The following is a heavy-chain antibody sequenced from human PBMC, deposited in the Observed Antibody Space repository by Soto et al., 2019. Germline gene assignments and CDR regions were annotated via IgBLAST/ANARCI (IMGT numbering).Heavy chain of an antibody. CDR1: GGSISSGGYF. V-gene: IGHV4-31*03. CDR2: IYYSGRT. CDR3: ARFAKEENPKVGSWYYFDY. D-gene: IGHD6-13*01. Sequence: QVQLQESGPGLVKPSQTLSLTCTVSGGSISSGGYFWSWVRQHPGKGLEWIGNIYYSGRTYYNPSLKSRATISVDTSKNQFSLNLSSVTAADTAVYYCARFAKEENPKVGSWYYFDYWGQGTRVTVSS. J-gene: IGHJ4*02.